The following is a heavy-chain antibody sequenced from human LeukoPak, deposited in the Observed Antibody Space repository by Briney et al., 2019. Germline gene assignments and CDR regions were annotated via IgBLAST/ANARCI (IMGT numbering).Heavy chain of an antibody. CDR2: IYSDANT. J-gene: IGHJ5*02. V-gene: IGHV3-53*01. CDR1: GFTFSTNH. Sequence: GGSLRLSCAASGFTFSTNHKTWVRQAPGKGPEWVSVIYSDANTYYADSVKGRFTISRDNSKNTLYLQMNNLRAEDTAVYYCVRDLTWGQGTLVTVSS. CDR3: VRDLT.